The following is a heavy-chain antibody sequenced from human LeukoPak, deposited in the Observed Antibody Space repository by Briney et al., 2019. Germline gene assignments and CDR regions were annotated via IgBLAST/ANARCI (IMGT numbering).Heavy chain of an antibody. CDR1: GGSISSYY. D-gene: IGHD3-10*01. CDR2: IYYSGST. Sequence: SETLSLTCTVSGGSISSYYWSWIRQPPGKGLEWIGYIYYSGSTNYNPSLKSRVTISVDTSKNQFSLDLYSVTAADTAVYYCARLPMVRGVTEYYFDYWGQGSLVTVSS. CDR3: ARLPMVRGVTEYYFDY. J-gene: IGHJ4*02. V-gene: IGHV4-59*01.